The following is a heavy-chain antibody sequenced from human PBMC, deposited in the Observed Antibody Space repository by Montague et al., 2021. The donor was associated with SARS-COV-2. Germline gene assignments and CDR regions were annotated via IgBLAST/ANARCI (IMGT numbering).Heavy chain of an antibody. CDR3: AIPMVRGFSRAFDI. CDR1: GRSFSGYY. D-gene: IGHD3-10*01. J-gene: IGHJ3*02. Sequence: SDTLSLTRAVYGRSFSGYYWSWIRQPPGKGLEWIGEINHSGSTNYNPSLKSRVTIPVDTSKNQFSLKLSSVTAADTAVYYCAIPMVRGFSRAFDIWGQGTMVTVSS. V-gene: IGHV4-34*01. CDR2: INHSGST.